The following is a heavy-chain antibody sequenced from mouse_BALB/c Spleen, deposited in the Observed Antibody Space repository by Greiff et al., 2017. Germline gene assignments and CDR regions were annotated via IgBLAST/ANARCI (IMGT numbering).Heavy chain of an antibody. CDR1: GFTFSSYT. J-gene: IGHJ1*01. V-gene: IGHV5-6-4*01. CDR2: ISSGGSYT. D-gene: IGHD2-2*01. Sequence: EVKLVESGGGLVKPGGSLKLSCAASGFTFSSYTMSWVRQTPEKRLEWVATISSGGSYTYYPDSVKGRFTISRDNAKNTLYLQMSSLKSEDTAMYYCTRGLYGYEGYFDVWGAGTTVTVSS. CDR3: TRGLYGYEGYFDV.